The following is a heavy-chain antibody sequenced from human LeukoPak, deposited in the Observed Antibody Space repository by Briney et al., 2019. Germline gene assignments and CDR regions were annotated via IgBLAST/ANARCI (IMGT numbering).Heavy chain of an antibody. D-gene: IGHD4-17*01. CDR1: GFTFSSYG. J-gene: IGHJ4*02. CDR3: ATPPTVTRNY. Sequence: GGSLRLSCAASGFTFSSYGMHWVRQAPGKGLEWVAVISYDGSNKYYADSVKGRFTISRDNSKNTLYLQTNSLRAEDTAVYYCATPPTVTRNYWGQGTLVTVSS. CDR2: ISYDGSNK. V-gene: IGHV3-30*03.